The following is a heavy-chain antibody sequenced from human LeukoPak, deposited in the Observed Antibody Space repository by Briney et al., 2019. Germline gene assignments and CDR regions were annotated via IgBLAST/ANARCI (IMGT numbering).Heavy chain of an antibody. J-gene: IGHJ4*02. Sequence: TSETLSLTCTVSGYPISSGYYWGWIRQPPGKGLEWIGYIYYSGSTNYNPSLKSRVTISVDTSKNQFSLKLSSVTAADTAVYYCARGLGDYTSAVLIYWGQGTLVTVSS. CDR2: IYYSGST. V-gene: IGHV4-61*01. D-gene: IGHD4-17*01. CDR1: GYPISSGYY. CDR3: ARGLGDYTSAVLIY.